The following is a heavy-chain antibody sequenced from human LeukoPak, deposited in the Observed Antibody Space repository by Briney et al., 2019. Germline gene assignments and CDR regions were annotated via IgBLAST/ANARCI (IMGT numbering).Heavy chain of an antibody. V-gene: IGHV4-39*01. CDR2: IYYSGST. CDR1: GGSISSSSYY. Sequence: SSETLSLTCTVSGGSISSSSYYWGWIRQPPGKGLEWIGSIYYSGSTYYNPSLKSRVTISVDTSKNQFSLKLSSVTAADTAVYYCARHLGSGGLDAFDIRSQGTMVTVSS. CDR3: ARHLGSGGLDAFDI. J-gene: IGHJ3*02. D-gene: IGHD3-10*01.